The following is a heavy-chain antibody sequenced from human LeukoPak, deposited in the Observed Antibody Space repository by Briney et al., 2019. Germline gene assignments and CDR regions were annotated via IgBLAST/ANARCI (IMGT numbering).Heavy chain of an antibody. CDR3: ARQISRGIFDY. D-gene: IGHD3-16*01. J-gene: IGHJ4*02. CDR2: IYHSGTT. V-gene: IGHV4-39*01. CDR1: GGSIYGGGYY. Sequence: PSETLSLTCTVSGGSIYGGGYYWGWIRQPPGKGLEWIGYIYHSGTTYYNPSLKSPFTISVDTSKNHFSLKVSSVTAADTAVYFCARQISRGIFDYWGQGTLVTVSS.